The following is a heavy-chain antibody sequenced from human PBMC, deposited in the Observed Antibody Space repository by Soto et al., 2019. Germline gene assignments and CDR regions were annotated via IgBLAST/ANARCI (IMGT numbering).Heavy chain of an antibody. CDR3: ARGGLRSSWYLGTHFDY. V-gene: IGHV1-2*04. Sequence: QVQLVQSGAEVKKPGASVKVSCKASGYTFTGYYMHWVRQARGQGLEWMGWINPNSGGTNYAQKFQGWVTMTRDTSIRTAYMELSRLRSDDTAVYYCARGGLRSSWYLGTHFDYWGQGTLVTVSS. CDR2: INPNSGGT. CDR1: GYTFTGYY. D-gene: IGHD6-13*01. J-gene: IGHJ4*02.